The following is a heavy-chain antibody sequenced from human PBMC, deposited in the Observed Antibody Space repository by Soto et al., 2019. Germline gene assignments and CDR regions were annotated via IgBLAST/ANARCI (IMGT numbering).Heavy chain of an antibody. V-gene: IGHV3-74*01. CDR3: KRWCSDKPFDY. CDR2: IDSDGSST. CDR1: GFTFSTYW. Sequence: GGSLRLSCAASGFTFSTYWMHWVRQAPGKGLVWVSRIDSDGSSTNYADSVKGRFTISRDNAKNTLYLQMNSLRVDDTAVYYCKRWCSDKPFDYWGQVALVTVSS. J-gene: IGHJ4*02. D-gene: IGHD2-15*01.